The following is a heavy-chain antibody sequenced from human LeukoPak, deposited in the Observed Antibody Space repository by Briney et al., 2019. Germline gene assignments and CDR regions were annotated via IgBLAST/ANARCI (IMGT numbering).Heavy chain of an antibody. CDR1: GFTFRSYW. Sequence: GGSLRLPCAASGFTFRSYWMHWVRQAPGKGLVWVLRINIDGSSGSYADSVEGRFTISRDNAKNTVYLQMNSLRAEDTAVYYCARDRWSSTSYNDYWGQGTLVTVSS. CDR2: INIDGSSG. J-gene: IGHJ4*02. CDR3: ARDRWSSTSYNDY. V-gene: IGHV3-74*01. D-gene: IGHD2-2*01.